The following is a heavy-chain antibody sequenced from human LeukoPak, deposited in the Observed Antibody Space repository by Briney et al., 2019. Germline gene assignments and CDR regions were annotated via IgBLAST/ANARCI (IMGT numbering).Heavy chain of an antibody. CDR3: ARYYGSGSYPDY. CDR1: GYTFTGYY. CDR2: INPNSGGT. D-gene: IGHD3-10*01. V-gene: IGHV1-2*02. J-gene: IGHJ4*02. Sequence: ASVTVSCKASGYTFTGYYMHWVRQAPGQGLEWMGWINPNSGGTNYAQKVQGRVTMTRDTSISTAYMELSRLRSDATAVYYCARYYGSGSYPDYWGQGTLVTVSS.